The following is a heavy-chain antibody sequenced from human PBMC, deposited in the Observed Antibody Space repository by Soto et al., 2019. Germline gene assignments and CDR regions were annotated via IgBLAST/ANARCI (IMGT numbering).Heavy chain of an antibody. CDR3: TTSGRSWPDSFDI. J-gene: IGHJ3*02. CDR2: VTPGGRS. CDR1: GGSFNSYF. V-gene: IGHV4-34*01. Sequence: QVQLQQWGAGLLKPSETVSLTCAVYGGSFNSYFWNWVSQPPGKGLEWIGEVTPGGRSNYNPSLKSRVTISKDTSKNQFSLEVNSVTAADTAVYYCTTSGRSWPDSFDIWGQGAMVTVSS. D-gene: IGHD6-13*01.